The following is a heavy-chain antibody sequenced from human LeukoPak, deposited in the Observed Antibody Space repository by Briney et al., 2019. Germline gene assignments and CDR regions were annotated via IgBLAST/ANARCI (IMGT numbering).Heavy chain of an antibody. CDR3: ARHYGP. Sequence: PSETLSPTCTVSGGSISSSFNYWAWIRQPPGKGLEWIGSIYESGSAYYNPSLKSRITMSVDTSENQFSLKLTSVTAADTAVYYCARHYGPWGQGTLVTVSS. CDR1: GGSISSSFNY. V-gene: IGHV4-39*01. J-gene: IGHJ5*02. D-gene: IGHD3-16*01. CDR2: IYESGSA.